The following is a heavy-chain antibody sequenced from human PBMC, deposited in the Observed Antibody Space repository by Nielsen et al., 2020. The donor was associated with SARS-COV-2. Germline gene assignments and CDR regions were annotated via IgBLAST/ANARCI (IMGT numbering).Heavy chain of an antibody. J-gene: IGHJ4*02. D-gene: IGHD6-19*01. V-gene: IGHV1-2*06. CDR3: ARDPPPLGVAGTP. Sequence: ASVKVSCKASGYTFTNNYMHWVRQAPGQGLEWMGLINPTNGGTTYAQKFQGRVTMTRDTSISTAYMELSSLRSDDTAVYYCARDPPPLGVAGTPWGQGTLVTVSS. CDR1: GYTFTNNY. CDR2: INPTNGGT.